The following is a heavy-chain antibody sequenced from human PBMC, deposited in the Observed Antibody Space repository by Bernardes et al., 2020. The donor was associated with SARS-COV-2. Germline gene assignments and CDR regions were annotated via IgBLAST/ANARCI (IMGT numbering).Heavy chain of an antibody. CDR3: ARDGGGPSTGPYGMDV. CDR2: IKQDGSEK. V-gene: IGHV3-7*01. Sequence: GGSLRLSCAASGFTFSSYWLSWVRQAPGKGLEWVANIKQDGSEKYYVDSVKGRFTISRDNAKNSLYLQMNSLRVEDTAVYYCARDGGGPSTGPYGMDVWGQGTTVTVSS. D-gene: IGHD3-3*01. J-gene: IGHJ6*02. CDR1: GFTFSSYW.